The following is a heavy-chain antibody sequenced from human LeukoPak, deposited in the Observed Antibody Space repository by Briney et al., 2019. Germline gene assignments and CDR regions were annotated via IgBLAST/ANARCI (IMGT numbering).Heavy chain of an antibody. D-gene: IGHD3-22*01. Sequence: SETLSLTCTVSGGSISSYYWSWIRQPPGKGLEWIGYIYYSGSTNYNPSLKSRVTISVDTSKNQFSLKLSSVTAADTAVYYCARAGDDRSGFYYGFDIWGQGTMVTVSS. V-gene: IGHV4-59*01. CDR1: GGSISSYY. CDR3: ARAGDDRSGFYYGFDI. CDR2: IYYSGST. J-gene: IGHJ3*02.